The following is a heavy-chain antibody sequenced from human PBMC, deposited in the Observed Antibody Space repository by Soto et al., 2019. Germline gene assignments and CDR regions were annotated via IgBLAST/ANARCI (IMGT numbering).Heavy chain of an antibody. CDR3: ARVKVPAAPLPNAYYGMDV. D-gene: IGHD2-2*01. CDR2: IWYDGSNK. Sequence: GWSLRLSCAASGFTFSSYGMHWVRQAPGKGLEWVAVIWYDGSNKYYADSVKGRFTISRDNSKNTLYLQMNSLRAEETAVYYCARVKVPAAPLPNAYYGMDVWVQGTTVTVS. V-gene: IGHV3-33*01. CDR1: GFTFSSYG. J-gene: IGHJ6*02.